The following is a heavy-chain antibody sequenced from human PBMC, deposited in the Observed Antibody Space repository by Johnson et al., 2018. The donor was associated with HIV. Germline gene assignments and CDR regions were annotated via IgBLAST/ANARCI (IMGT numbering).Heavy chain of an antibody. D-gene: IGHD3-10*01. CDR2: IRYDGSYK. J-gene: IGHJ3*02. CDR1: GFTFSSYG. Sequence: QVQLVESGGGVVQPGGSLRLSCAASGFTFSSYGMHWVRQAPGKGLEWVAFIRYDGSYKYYADSVKGRFTISRDNSKNTLYLQMNSLRAEDTAVYYCAKAHGFGEFMIAFDIWGQGTMVTVSS. V-gene: IGHV3-30*02. CDR3: AKAHGFGEFMIAFDI.